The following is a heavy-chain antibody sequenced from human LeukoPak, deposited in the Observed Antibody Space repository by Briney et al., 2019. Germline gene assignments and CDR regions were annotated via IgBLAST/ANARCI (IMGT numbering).Heavy chain of an antibody. D-gene: IGHD3-10*01. J-gene: IGHJ4*02. CDR1: GFSFNIYW. CDR3: ARDHGSGSFDDY. CDR2: IKQDGSEE. Sequence: QPGGSLRLSCAASGFSFNIYWMSWVRQAPGKGLEWVANIKQDGSEEYYVDSVKGRFTISRDNAKNSLYLQMNSLRADDTAVYYCARDHGSGSFDDYWGQGTLVTVSS. V-gene: IGHV3-7*01.